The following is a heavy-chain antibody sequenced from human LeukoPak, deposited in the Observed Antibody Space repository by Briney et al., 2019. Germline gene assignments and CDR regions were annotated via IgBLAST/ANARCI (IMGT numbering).Heavy chain of an antibody. Sequence: ASVKVSCKTSGYPFTTYEINWVRQAAGQGLEWMGWVHPDTGYADYAQKFQGRVTMTSDTSISAAYMELSSLRSDDTAVYFCARGPRNDPWGQGTLVTVSS. J-gene: IGHJ5*02. D-gene: IGHD1-14*01. CDR2: VHPDTGYA. V-gene: IGHV1-8*01. CDR3: ARGPRNDP. CDR1: GYPFTTYE.